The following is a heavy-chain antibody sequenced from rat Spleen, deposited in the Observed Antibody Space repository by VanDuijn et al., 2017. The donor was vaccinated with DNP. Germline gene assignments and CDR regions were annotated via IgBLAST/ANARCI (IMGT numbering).Heavy chain of an antibody. CDR1: GFTFRNFG. D-gene: IGHD1-10*01. CDR2: ISPSGVNT. V-gene: IGHV5-19*01. Sequence: EVQLVESGGGLVQPGRSLKLSCAASGFTFRNFGMHWIRQAPTKGLEWVASISPSGVNTYYRDSVKGRFTISRDNAKSTLYLQMDSLRSEDTATYYCARVNNNLYYGLDAWGQGTSVTVSS. J-gene: IGHJ4*01. CDR3: ARVNNNLYYGLDA.